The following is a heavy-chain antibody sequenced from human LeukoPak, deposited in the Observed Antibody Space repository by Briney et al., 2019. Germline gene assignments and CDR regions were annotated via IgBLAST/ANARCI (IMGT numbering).Heavy chain of an antibody. CDR2: ISGSGGQT. J-gene: IGHJ4*02. Sequence: GGSLRLSCATSGFTFSNYAMSWVRQAPGKGLEWVSTISGSGGQTYHADSVKGRFTISRDNSRNTLYLQMNSLRAEDTAVYYCAKGRVRGVNVFDYWGQGTLVTVSS. D-gene: IGHD3-10*01. CDR1: GFTFSNYA. V-gene: IGHV3-23*01. CDR3: AKGRVRGVNVFDY.